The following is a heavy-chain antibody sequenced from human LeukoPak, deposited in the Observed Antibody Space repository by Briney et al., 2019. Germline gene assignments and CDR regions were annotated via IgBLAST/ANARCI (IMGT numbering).Heavy chain of an antibody. Sequence: SETLSLTCAVSGGSFSGYFWTWIRQPPGKGLEWIGEINHSGSANYNPSLKSRVTISLDTSKNQFSLKVSSVTAADTAVYYCAREYPKGGSYRFDPWGQGTLVTVSS. CDR2: INHSGSA. V-gene: IGHV4-34*01. CDR1: GGSFSGYF. J-gene: IGHJ5*02. D-gene: IGHD1-26*01. CDR3: AREYPKGGSYRFDP.